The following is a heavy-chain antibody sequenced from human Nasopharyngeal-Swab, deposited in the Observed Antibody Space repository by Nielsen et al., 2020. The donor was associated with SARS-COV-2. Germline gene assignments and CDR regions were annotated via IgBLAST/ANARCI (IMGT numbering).Heavy chain of an antibody. CDR1: GGSISSGDYY. D-gene: IGHD3-10*01. CDR2: INHSRST. V-gene: IGHV4-39*07. J-gene: IGHJ6*02. Sequence: SETLSLTCTVSGGSISSGDYYWSWIRQPPGKGLEWIGDINHSRSTNYNPSLKSRVTISVDTSKNQFSLKLSSVTAADTAVYYCARDGGSGSYYNWGPYYYYGMDVWGQGTTVTVSS. CDR3: ARDGGSGSYYNWGPYYYYGMDV.